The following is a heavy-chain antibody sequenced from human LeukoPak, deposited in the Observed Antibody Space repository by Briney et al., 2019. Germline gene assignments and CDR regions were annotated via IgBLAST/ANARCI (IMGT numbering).Heavy chain of an antibody. CDR2: VSTYADYR. V-gene: IGHV1-18*01. CDR1: GYSFITYG. J-gene: IGHJ5*02. CDR3: ARSASGYNWFDP. Sequence: ASVKVSCKASGYSFITYGISWVRQAPGQGLEWLGWVSTYADYRKYGQKFQGRVTMSTDTPTATAYMELSDLTCDDTAVYYCARSASGYNWFDPWGQGTLVTVSS. D-gene: IGHD3-22*01.